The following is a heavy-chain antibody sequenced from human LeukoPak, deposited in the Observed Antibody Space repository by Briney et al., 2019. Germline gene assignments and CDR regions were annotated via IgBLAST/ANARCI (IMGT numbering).Heavy chain of an antibody. CDR3: ARGGENWNYKFLDY. CDR2: INHSGST. Sequence: SETLSLTCAVYGGSFSGYYWSWIRQPPGKGLEWIGEINHSGSTNYNPSLKSRVTISVDTSKNQFSLKLSSVTAADTAVHYCARGGENWNYKFLDYWGQGTLVTVSS. J-gene: IGHJ4*02. D-gene: IGHD1-7*01. CDR1: GGSFSGYY. V-gene: IGHV4-34*01.